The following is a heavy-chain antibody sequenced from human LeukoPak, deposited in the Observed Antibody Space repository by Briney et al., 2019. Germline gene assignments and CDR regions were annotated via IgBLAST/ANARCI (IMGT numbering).Heavy chain of an antibody. Sequence: GASVKVSCKASGYTFTGYYMHWVRQAPGRGLEWMGWINPNTGGTNYAQKFQGRVTMTRDTSTSTVYMELSSLRSEDTAVYYCAREIQGDYYDSSGYYKVNSHPFDYWGQGTLVTVSS. V-gene: IGHV1-2*02. J-gene: IGHJ4*02. CDR3: AREIQGDYYDSSGYYKVNSHPFDY. D-gene: IGHD3-22*01. CDR2: INPNTGGT. CDR1: GYTFTGYY.